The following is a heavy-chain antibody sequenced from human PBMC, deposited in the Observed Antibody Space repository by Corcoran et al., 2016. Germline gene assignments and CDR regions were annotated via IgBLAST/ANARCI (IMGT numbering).Heavy chain of an antibody. J-gene: IGHJ6*02. CDR2: MNPNSGNT. Sequence: QVQLVQSGAEVKKPGASVKVSCKASGYTFTSYDINWVRQATGQGLEWMGWMNPNSGNTGYAQKFQGRVTMTRNTSISTAYMELSSLRSEDTAVYYCARPYYDFWMGYYRREGYYYGMDVWGQGTTVTVSS. D-gene: IGHD3-3*01. CDR1: GYTFTSYD. V-gene: IGHV1-8*01. CDR3: ARPYYDFWMGYYRREGYYYGMDV.